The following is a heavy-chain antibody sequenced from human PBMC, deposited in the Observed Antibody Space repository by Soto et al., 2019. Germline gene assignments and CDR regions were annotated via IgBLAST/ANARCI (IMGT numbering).Heavy chain of an antibody. J-gene: IGHJ5*02. D-gene: IGHD2-21*01. CDR1: GGTFSSYP. CDR2: IIPILNIA. CDR3: ARTRAATDSLYWFDP. Sequence: QVQLVQSGAEVKKPGSSVKVSCKASGGTFSSYPISWVRQAPGQGLEWMGRIIPILNIANYAQKFQGRVTLTADKSTTTADMELSSLRSEDTAVYYCARTRAATDSLYWFDPWGQGTLVTVSS. V-gene: IGHV1-69*02.